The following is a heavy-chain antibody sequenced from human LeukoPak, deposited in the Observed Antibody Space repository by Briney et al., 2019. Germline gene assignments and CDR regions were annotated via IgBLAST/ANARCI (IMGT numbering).Heavy chain of an antibody. CDR3: ARQGYTAGYYFLDY. D-gene: IGHD1-26*01. CDR2: IYTSGST. J-gene: IGHJ4*02. V-gene: IGHV4-4*07. CDR1: GGSHRSYF. Sequence: PSDTLSLPYTVSGGSHRSYFWGWVRQPAARGLEWIERIYTSGSTFFNPSLTTQLTLYIGTLNNQFFLRLAPVVASDTAVYYCARQGYTAGYYFLDYWSQGTLVTASS.